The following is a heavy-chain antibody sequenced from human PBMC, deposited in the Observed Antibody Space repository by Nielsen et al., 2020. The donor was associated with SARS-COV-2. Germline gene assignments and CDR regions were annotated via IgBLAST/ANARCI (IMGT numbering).Heavy chain of an antibody. Sequence: GGSLRLSCAASGFTFDDYAMHWVRQAPGKGLEWVSLISGDGGSTYYADSVKGRFTISRDNSKNSLYLQMNSLRTEDTALYYCAKDADNYYYYYGMDVWGQGTTVTVSS. CDR2: ISGDGGST. V-gene: IGHV3-43*02. J-gene: IGHJ6*02. CDR1: GFTFDDYA. CDR3: AKDADNYYYYYGMDV.